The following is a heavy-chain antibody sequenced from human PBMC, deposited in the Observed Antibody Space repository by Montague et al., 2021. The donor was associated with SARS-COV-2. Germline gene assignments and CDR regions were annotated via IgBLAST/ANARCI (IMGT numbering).Heavy chain of an antibody. Sequence: TLSLTCTVSGGSISSGGYYCSWLRQHPGKGLEWIGYIYYSGSTYYNSSLNSRVTISVDTSKNQFALKPSSVTAAATVVYYCARATAGPAGIFMGFPRPIDGCDIWGQGTRGTGSS. V-gene: IGHV4-31*03. D-gene: IGHD6-13*01. CDR3: ARATAGPAGIFMGFPRPIDGCDI. CDR1: GGSISSGGYY. J-gene: IGHJ3*02. CDR2: IYYSGST.